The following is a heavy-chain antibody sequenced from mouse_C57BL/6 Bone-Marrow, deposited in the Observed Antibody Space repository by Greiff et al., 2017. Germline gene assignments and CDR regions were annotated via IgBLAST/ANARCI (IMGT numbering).Heavy chain of an antibody. V-gene: IGHV5-4*01. CDR2: ISDGGSYT. J-gene: IGHJ4*01. CDR3: AREDYGSSLYAMDY. Sequence: EVQGVESGGGLVKPGGSLKLSCAASGFTFSSYAMSWVRQTPEKRLEWVATISDGGSYTYYPDNVKGRFTISRDNAKNNLYLQMSHLKSEDTAMYYCAREDYGSSLYAMDYWGQGTSVTVSS. D-gene: IGHD1-1*01. CDR1: GFTFSSYA.